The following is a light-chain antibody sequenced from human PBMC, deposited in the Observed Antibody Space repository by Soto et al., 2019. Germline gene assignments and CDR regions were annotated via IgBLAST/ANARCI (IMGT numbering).Light chain of an antibody. J-gene: IGKJ4*01. CDR1: QSVLYSSNNKNY. CDR2: WAS. V-gene: IGKV4-1*01. Sequence: DIVMTQSPDSLAVSLGERATINCKSSQSVLYSSNNKNYLAWYQQKPGQPPKLLIYWASTRESGVPDRFSGSGSGTDFTLPISSLQAEDVAVYYCQQYYSTPYTFGGGTKVEIK. CDR3: QQYYSTPYT.